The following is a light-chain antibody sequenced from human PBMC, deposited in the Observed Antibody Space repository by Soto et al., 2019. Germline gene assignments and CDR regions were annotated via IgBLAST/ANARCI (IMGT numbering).Light chain of an antibody. V-gene: IGKV4-1*01. Sequence: IVMTQSPDSLAVSLGERATINCKSSQSVLYSSNNKNNLAWYQQKPGQPPKLLIYWASTRESGVPDRFIGSGSGTDFTLSISSRQAEDVAVYYCQQYYSTLLTFGGGTKVEIK. CDR3: QQYYSTLLT. J-gene: IGKJ4*01. CDR2: WAS. CDR1: QSVLYSSNNKNN.